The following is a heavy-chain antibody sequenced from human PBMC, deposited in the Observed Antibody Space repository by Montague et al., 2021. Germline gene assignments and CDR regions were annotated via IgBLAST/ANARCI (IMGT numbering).Heavy chain of an antibody. Sequence: SETLSLTCTVSGGSISRFYWSWIRQPPEKGLEWIGYIYYSGTTNYNPSLKSRVTISADTSMNQFSLKLSSVTAADTAVYFCARRLGVRDAFDYWGQGTLVTVSS. V-gene: IGHV4-59*08. D-gene: IGHD7-27*01. CDR2: IYYSGTT. J-gene: IGHJ4*01. CDR3: ARRLGVRDAFDY. CDR1: GGSISRFY.